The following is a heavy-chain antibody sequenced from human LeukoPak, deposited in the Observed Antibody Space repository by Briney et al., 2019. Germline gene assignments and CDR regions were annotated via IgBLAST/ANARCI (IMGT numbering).Heavy chain of an antibody. D-gene: IGHD2-2*01. CDR1: GFTFDDYG. V-gene: IGHV3-20*04. CDR2: INWNGGST. Sequence: GGSLRLSCAASGFTFDDYGMSWVRHAPGKGLEWVSGINWNGGSTGYADSVKGRFTISRDNAKNSLYLQMNSLRAEDTALYYCARDVKSVVPAGRYYYYYYMDVWGKGTTVTVSS. CDR3: ARDVKSVVPAGRYYYYYYMDV. J-gene: IGHJ6*03.